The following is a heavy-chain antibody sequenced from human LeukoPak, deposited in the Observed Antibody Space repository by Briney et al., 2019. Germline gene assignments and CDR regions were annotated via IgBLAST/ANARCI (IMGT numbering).Heavy chain of an antibody. CDR3: AKEGWITIFGVVTPAGLDY. D-gene: IGHD3-3*01. CDR2: ISGSGGST. Sequence: GGSLRLSYAASGFTFSSYAMSWVRQAPGKGLEWVSAISGSGGSTYYADSVKGRFTISRDNSKNTLYLEMNGLRAEDTAMYYCAKEGWITIFGVVTPAGLDYWGQGNLVTVSS. J-gene: IGHJ4*02. V-gene: IGHV3-23*01. CDR1: GFTFSSYA.